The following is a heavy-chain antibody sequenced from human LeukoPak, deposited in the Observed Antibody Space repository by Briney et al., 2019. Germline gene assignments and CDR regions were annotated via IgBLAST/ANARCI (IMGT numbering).Heavy chain of an antibody. V-gene: IGHV4-34*01. CDR3: ARVLVSSSWYSPFDY. Sequence: SETLSLTCAVYGGSFSGYYWSWIRQPPGKGLERIGEINHSGSTNYNPSLKSRVTISVDTSKNQFSLKLSSVTAADTAVYYCARVLVSSSWYSPFDYWGQGTLVTVSS. J-gene: IGHJ4*02. D-gene: IGHD6-13*01. CDR2: INHSGST. CDR1: GGSFSGYY.